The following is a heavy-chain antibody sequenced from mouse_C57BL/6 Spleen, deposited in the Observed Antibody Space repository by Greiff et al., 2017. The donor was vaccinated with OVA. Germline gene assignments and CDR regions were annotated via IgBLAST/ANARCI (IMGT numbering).Heavy chain of an antibody. CDR2: IYPGDGDT. V-gene: IGHV1-80*01. D-gene: IGHD1-1*01. CDR3: ARDYYGSSVGY. J-gene: IGHJ2*01. CDR1: GYAFSSYW. Sequence: QVQLQQSGAELVKPGASVKISCKASGYAFSSYWMNWVKQRPGKGLEWIGQIYPGDGDTNYNGKFKGKATLTADKSSSTAYMQLSSLTSADSAVYFCARDYYGSSVGYWGQGTTLTVSS.